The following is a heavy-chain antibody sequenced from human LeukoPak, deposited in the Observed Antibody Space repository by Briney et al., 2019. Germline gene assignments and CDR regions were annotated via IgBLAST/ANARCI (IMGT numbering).Heavy chain of an antibody. D-gene: IGHD6-13*01. J-gene: IGHJ5*02. CDR3: ARDVRVYSSREGTWFDP. CDR2: IYTSGST. CDR1: HDSISGGGYY. Sequence: SQTLSLTCTVSHDSISGGGYYWSWIRQPAGKGLEWIGRIYTSGSTNYNPSLKSRVTISVDTSKNQFSLKLSSMTAADTAVYYCARDVRVYSSREGTWFDPWGQGTLVTVSS. V-gene: IGHV4-61*02.